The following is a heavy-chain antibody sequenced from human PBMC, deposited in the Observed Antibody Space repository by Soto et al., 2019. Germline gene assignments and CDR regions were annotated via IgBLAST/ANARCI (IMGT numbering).Heavy chain of an antibody. V-gene: IGHV1-69*06. CDR3: ALGSIQLWSFSGMDV. J-gene: IGHJ6*02. Sequence: QVQLVQSGAKVKKPGSSVKVSFKASGGTFGSYAISWVRQAPGQGLEWMGGIIPIFGTANYAQKFQGRVTIPADKPTSTAYMELSSLRSEDTAVYYCALGSIQLWSFSGMDVWGQGTTFTVAS. CDR2: IIPIFGTA. CDR1: GGTFGSYA. D-gene: IGHD5-18*01.